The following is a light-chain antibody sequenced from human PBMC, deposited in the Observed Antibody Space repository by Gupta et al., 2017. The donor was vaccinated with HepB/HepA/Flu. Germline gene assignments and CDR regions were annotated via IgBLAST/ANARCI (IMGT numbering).Light chain of an antibody. CDR3: QQYGSSPT. J-gene: IGKJ1*01. CDR1: QRVSSSY. V-gene: IGKV3-20*01. CDR2: GAS. Sequence: EIVLQQSPGTLALSPGERATLSCRASQRVSSSYLAWYQQKPGQAPRLLIYGASSRATGIPDRFSGSGSGTDFTLNISRLETEDFAVYYCQQYGSSPTFGQGTKVEIK.